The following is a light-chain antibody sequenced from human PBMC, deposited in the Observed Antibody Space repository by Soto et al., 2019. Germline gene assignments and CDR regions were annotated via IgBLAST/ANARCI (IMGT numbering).Light chain of an antibody. CDR2: GAS. Sequence: EIVITQSPATLSVSPGERATFSCRASKSVSSNLAWYQQKPGQAPRRLIYGASTRATGIPDRFSVSGSGTDCTITISRLEPEDVAVYDGQQYGISPRTFGLGTKGEI. V-gene: IGKV3-20*01. CDR1: KSVSSN. J-gene: IGKJ1*01. CDR3: QQYGISPRT.